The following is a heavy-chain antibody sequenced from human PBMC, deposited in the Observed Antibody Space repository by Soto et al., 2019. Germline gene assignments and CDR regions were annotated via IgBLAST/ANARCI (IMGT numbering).Heavy chain of an antibody. CDR3: ARDSGYGNFDY. Sequence: GASVKVSCKASGGTFSIYTISWVRQVPGQGLEWMGRIIPILGIANYAQKFQGRVTITADKSTSTAYMELSSLRSEDTAVYYCARDSGYGNFDYWGQGTLVTVSS. J-gene: IGHJ4*02. CDR1: GGTFSIYT. D-gene: IGHD5-12*01. V-gene: IGHV1-69*04. CDR2: IIPILGIA.